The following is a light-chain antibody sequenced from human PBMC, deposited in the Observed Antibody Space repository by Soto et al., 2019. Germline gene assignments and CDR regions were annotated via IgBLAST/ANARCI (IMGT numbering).Light chain of an antibody. CDR1: SSDVGIYNY. V-gene: IGLV2-14*01. CDR2: EVY. CDR3: TSFTTSSIWV. J-gene: IGLJ3*02. Sequence: QSALTQPASVSGSPGQSITISCTGTSSDVGIYNYVSRYQQHPGKAPKLIICEVYNRPSGVSNRFSGSKSGNTASLTISGLRPEDEADYYCTSFTTSSIWVFGGGTKLTVL.